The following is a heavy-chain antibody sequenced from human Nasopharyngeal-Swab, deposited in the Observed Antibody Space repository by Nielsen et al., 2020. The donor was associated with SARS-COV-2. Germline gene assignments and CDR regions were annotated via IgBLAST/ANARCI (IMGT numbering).Heavy chain of an antibody. CDR1: GFSFSNYA. CDR2: ISGSGGGT. J-gene: IGHJ6*02. V-gene: IGHV3-23*01. Sequence: GESLKISCAASGFSFSNYAMTWIRQAPGKGLEWVSTISGSGGGTFYADSVKGRFTISRDNSKKTLYLQMNSLRAEDTAVYYCAKASVGATKGYYYYGMDVWGQGTTVTVSS. CDR3: AKASVGATKGYYYYGMDV. D-gene: IGHD1-26*01.